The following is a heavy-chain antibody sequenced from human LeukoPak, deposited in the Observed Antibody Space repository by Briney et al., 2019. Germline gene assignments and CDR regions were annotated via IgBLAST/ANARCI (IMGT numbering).Heavy chain of an antibody. Sequence: GGSLRLSCADSGFTFSSYAMSWVRQAPGKGLEWVSAISGSGGSTYYADSVKGRFIISRDNSKNTLYLQMNSLRAEDTAVYYCAKAPKHGGSYPNYYFDYWGQGTLVTVSS. CDR3: AKAPKHGGSYPNYYFDY. V-gene: IGHV3-23*01. D-gene: IGHD1-26*01. CDR1: GFTFSSYA. J-gene: IGHJ4*02. CDR2: ISGSGGST.